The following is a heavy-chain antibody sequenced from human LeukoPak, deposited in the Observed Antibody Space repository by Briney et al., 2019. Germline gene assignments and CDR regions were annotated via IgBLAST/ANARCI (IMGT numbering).Heavy chain of an antibody. V-gene: IGHV3-48*01. Sequence: GGSLRLSCAASGFTFSSYSMNWVRQAPGKGLEWVSYISSSSSTIYYADSVKGRFTISRDNAKNSLYLQMNSLRAEDTAVYYCARTSLRYFDWLFRGNFDYWGQGTLVTVSS. CDR1: GFTFSSYS. D-gene: IGHD3-9*01. J-gene: IGHJ4*02. CDR3: ARTSLRYFDWLFRGNFDY. CDR2: ISSSSSTI.